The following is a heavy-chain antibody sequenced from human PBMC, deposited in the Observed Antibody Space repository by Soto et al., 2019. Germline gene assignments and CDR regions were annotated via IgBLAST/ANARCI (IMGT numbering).Heavy chain of an antibody. V-gene: IGHV1-46*01. D-gene: IGHD6-13*01. Sequence: VASVKVSCKASGYTFTTYYMHWVRQAPGQGLEWMGVINPSGRSTTYAQKFQGRVTVTRDTSTSTVYMELSSLRSEDMAVYYCARTDSSYDMDVWGQGTTVTVSS. CDR2: INPSGRST. J-gene: IGHJ6*02. CDR1: GYTFTTYY. CDR3: ARTDSSYDMDV.